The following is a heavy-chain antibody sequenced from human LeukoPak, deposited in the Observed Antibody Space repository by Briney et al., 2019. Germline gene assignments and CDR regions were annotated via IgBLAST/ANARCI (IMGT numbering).Heavy chain of an antibody. J-gene: IGHJ6*02. Sequence: GGSLRLSCAASGFTFSSHDMHWVRQATGKGLEWVSAIATNGGAYYSDSVKGRFTISRENAKNSLYLEMNSLRAGDTAVYYCARECWGSGFHGMDVWGRGTTVTVSS. V-gene: IGHV3-13*04. CDR3: ARECWGSGFHGMDV. CDR2: IATNGGA. CDR1: GFTFSSHD. D-gene: IGHD7-27*01.